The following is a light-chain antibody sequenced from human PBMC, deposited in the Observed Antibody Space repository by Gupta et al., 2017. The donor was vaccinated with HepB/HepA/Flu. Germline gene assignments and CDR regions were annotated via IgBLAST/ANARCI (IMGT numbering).Light chain of an antibody. CDR1: SSNIGSNA. CDR2: MNS. V-gene: IGLV1-44*01. J-gene: IGLJ2*01. Sequence: QSVLTQPPSVAGTPGQRVTISCSGSSSNIGSNAVNWYQKLPGTAPRLLIYMNSQRPSGVPDRFSGSKSGTSASLAISGLHSEYEADYYCSAWDASLNGWVFGGGTKLTVL. CDR3: SAWDASLNGWV.